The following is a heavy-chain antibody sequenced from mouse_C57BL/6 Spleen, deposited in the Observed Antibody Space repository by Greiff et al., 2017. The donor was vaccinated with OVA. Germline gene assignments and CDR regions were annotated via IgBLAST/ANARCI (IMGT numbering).Heavy chain of an antibody. CDR1: GYTFTSYW. Sequence: QVQLQQPGAELVRPGSSVKLSCKASGYTFTSYWMDWVKQRPGQGLEWIGNIYPSDSETHYNQKFKDKATLTVDKSSSTAYMQLSSLTSEDSAVYYCARSRDGYYDAMDYWGQGTSVTVSS. CDR2: IYPSDSET. V-gene: IGHV1-61*01. CDR3: ARSRDGYYDAMDY. J-gene: IGHJ4*01. D-gene: IGHD2-3*01.